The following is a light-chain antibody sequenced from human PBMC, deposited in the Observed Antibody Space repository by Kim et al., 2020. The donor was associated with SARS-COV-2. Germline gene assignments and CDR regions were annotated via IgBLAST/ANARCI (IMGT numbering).Light chain of an antibody. J-gene: IGKJ1*01. V-gene: IGKV1-39*01. CDR2: GAT. CDR1: QSINRF. Sequence: ASVGDRVIMTCRESQSINRFLSWYQQKPGKAHKIVIYGATSLQSGVPSRFSGSGSETEFTLTISSLQTEDFETYFCHQSFTTPWTLGQGTKVDIK. CDR3: HQSFTTPWT.